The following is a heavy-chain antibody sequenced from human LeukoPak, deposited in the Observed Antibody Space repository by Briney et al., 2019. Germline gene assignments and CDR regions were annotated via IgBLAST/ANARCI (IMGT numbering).Heavy chain of an antibody. Sequence: GGPLRLSCAASGFTFSNYAMSWVRQAPGKGLEWVSVISGSGGRTYYADSVKGRFTISRDNSKNTLYLQMNNLRAEDTAVYYCAKDLSRDGYNLGFDYWGQGTVVTVSS. CDR3: AKDLSRDGYNLGFDY. D-gene: IGHD5-24*01. J-gene: IGHJ4*02. V-gene: IGHV3-23*01. CDR2: ISGSGGRT. CDR1: GFTFSNYA.